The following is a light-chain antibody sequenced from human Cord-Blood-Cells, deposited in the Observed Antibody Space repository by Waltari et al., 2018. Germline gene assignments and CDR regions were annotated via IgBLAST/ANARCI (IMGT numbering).Light chain of an antibody. Sequence: YELTQPPSVSVSPGQTASITCSGDHLGDKCACWDQQKPGQSTVLVIYQDSKRPSGIPERFSGSNSGNTATLTISGTQAMDEADYYCQAWDSSTVVFGGGTKLTVL. CDR1: HLGDKC. J-gene: IGLJ2*01. V-gene: IGLV3-1*01. CDR2: QDS. CDR3: QAWDSSTVV.